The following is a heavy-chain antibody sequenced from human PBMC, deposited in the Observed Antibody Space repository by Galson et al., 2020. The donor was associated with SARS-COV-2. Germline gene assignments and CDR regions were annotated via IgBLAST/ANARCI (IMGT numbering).Heavy chain of an antibody. Sequence: GESLKISCADSELTFSSYDMNWVRQAPGKGLEWIAYISGSGNTIYYADSVKGRFTISRDNTNNLMYLQMNSLRAEDTAVYYCARDGRRLLRGIVYWFFDLWGRGTLVTVSS. J-gene: IGHJ2*01. V-gene: IGHV3-48*03. CDR3: ARDGRRLLRGIVYWFFDL. D-gene: IGHD3-10*01. CDR1: ELTFSSYD. CDR2: ISGSGNTI.